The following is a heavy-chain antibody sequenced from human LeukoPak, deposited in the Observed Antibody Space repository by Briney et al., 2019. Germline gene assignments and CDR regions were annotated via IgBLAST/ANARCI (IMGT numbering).Heavy chain of an antibody. D-gene: IGHD6-13*01. CDR3: ARDSRSSSRYAYFDY. CDR2: INHSGST. CDR1: GGSFSGYY. V-gene: IGHV4-34*01. J-gene: IGHJ4*02. Sequence: PSETLSLTCAVYGGSFSGYYWSWIRQPPGKGLEWIGEINHSGSTNYNPSLKSRVTISVDTSKNQFSLKLSSVTAADTAVYYCARDSRSSSRYAYFDYWGQGTLVTVSS.